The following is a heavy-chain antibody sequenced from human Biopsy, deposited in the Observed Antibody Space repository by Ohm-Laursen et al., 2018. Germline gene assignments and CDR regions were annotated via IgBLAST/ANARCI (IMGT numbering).Heavy chain of an antibody. J-gene: IGHJ4*02. D-gene: IGHD6-19*01. CDR1: GYSISSDYR. CDR3: ARVGSGWAPFDK. V-gene: IGHV4-38-2*01. CDR2: IFKDGNT. Sequence: PSQTLSLTCAVSGYSISSDYRWGWIRQAPGKTLEWLGNIFKDGNTHYNPSLRSRLIISIDTSKNRFSLMMTSVSGADTAVYFCARVGSGWAPFDKWGPGTLVTVSS.